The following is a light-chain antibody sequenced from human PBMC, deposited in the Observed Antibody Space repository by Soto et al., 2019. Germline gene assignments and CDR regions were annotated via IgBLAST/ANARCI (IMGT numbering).Light chain of an antibody. CDR1: QSISNY. V-gene: IGKV1-39*01. CDR3: QQGYRTPWT. J-gene: IGKJ1*01. Sequence: DIQMTHSPSSLSASVGVRVTITCRASQSISNYLNWYQHKPGKAPKXXIYAASSLQSGVPSRFSGSGSGTDFTLTINSRQPEDFATYYCQQGYRTPWTFGQGTKVDIK. CDR2: AAS.